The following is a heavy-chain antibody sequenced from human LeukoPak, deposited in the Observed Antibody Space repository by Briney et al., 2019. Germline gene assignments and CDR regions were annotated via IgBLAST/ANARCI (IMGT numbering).Heavy chain of an antibody. D-gene: IGHD3-10*01. J-gene: IGHJ4*02. CDR3: AKDLVSALPPDDY. V-gene: IGHV3-9*01. CDR2: ISWNSGSI. Sequence: HPGRSLRLSCAASGFTFDDYAMHWVRQAPGKGLEWVSGISWNSGSIGYADSAKGRFTISRDNSKNTLYLQMNSLRAKDTAVYYCAKDLVSALPPDDYWGQGTLVTVSS. CDR1: GFTFDDYA.